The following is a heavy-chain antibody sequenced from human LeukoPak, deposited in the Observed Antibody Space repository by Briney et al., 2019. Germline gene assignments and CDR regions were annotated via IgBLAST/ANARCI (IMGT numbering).Heavy chain of an antibody. Sequence: GGSLRLSYTPGAFTFSSYGVHWARQAPGNGLEWVAGIWNDGSDKYYADSVKGRFTISRDNSKNTLYLQMNSLRAEDTAVYYCAKPTRGSGSFLIDFWGQGTLVTVS. J-gene: IGHJ4*02. CDR1: AFTFSSYG. V-gene: IGHV3-33*06. D-gene: IGHD1-26*01. CDR2: IWNDGSDK. CDR3: AKPTRGSGSFLIDF.